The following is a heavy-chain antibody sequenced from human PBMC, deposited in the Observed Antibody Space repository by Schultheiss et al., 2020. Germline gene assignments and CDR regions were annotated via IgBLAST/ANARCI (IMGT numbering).Heavy chain of an antibody. J-gene: IGHJ4*02. CDR1: GGTFSSYA. Sequence: SVKVSCKASGGTFSSYAISWVRQAPGQGLEWMGRIIPILGIANYAQKFQGRVTITADKSTSTAYMELSSLRSEDTAVYYCAQGYYDSSGKSIIDYWGQGTLVTVSS. D-gene: IGHD3-22*01. CDR3: AQGYYDSSGKSIIDY. V-gene: IGHV1-69*04. CDR2: IIPILGIA.